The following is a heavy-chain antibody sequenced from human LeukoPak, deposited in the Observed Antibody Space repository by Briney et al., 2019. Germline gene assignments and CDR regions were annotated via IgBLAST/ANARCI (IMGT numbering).Heavy chain of an antibody. CDR2: ISGSGGST. J-gene: IGHJ4*02. D-gene: IGHD4-17*01. V-gene: IGHV3-23*01. Sequence: GGSLRLSCAASGFTFSSYAMSWVRQAPGKGLEWVSLISGSGGSTYYADSVKGRFTISRDNSKNTLYLQMNSLRAEDTAVYYCAKDPPPQSTTVTTKRPGIVWGQGTLVTVSS. CDR3: AKDPPPQSTTVTTKRPGIV. CDR1: GFTFSSYA.